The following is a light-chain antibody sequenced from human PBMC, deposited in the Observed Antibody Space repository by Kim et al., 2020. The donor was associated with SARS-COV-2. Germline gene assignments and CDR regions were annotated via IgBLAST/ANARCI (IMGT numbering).Light chain of an antibody. CDR1: SSNIGAGYD. J-gene: IGLJ1*01. Sequence: QGVTISCTGSSSNIGAGYDVHWYQHLPGTAPKLLIYGNSNRPSGVPDRFSGSKSGTSASLAITGLQAEDEADYYCQSFDSSLSGYLFGTGTKVTVL. V-gene: IGLV1-40*01. CDR3: QSFDSSLSGYL. CDR2: GNS.